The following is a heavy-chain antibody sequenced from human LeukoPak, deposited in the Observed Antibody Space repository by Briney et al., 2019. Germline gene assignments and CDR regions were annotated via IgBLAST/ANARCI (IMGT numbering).Heavy chain of an antibody. V-gene: IGHV3-43D*03. J-gene: IGHJ5*02. CDR2: ISWDGGST. CDR3: AKDQDYYGSGGVDP. CDR1: GFTFGDYA. Sequence: GGSLRLSCAASGFTFGDYAMHWVRQAPGKGLEWVSLISWDGGSTYYADSVKGRFTISRDNSKNSLYLQMNSLRAEDTALYYCAKDQDYYGSGGVDPWGQGTLVTVSS. D-gene: IGHD3-10*01.